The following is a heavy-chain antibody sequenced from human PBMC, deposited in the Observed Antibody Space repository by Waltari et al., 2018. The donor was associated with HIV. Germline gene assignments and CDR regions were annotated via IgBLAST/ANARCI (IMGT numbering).Heavy chain of an antibody. CDR3: ARALTGTTSPYFDY. CDR1: GGSFSGYY. CDR2: INHSGST. J-gene: IGHJ4*02. D-gene: IGHD1-7*01. Sequence: QVQLQQWGAGLLKPSETLSLTCAVYGGSFSGYYWSWIRQPPGKGLEWIGEINHSGSTNYNPSLKSRVTISVDTSKNQFSLKLSSVTAADTAVYYCARALTGTTSPYFDYWGQGTLVTVSS. V-gene: IGHV4-34*01.